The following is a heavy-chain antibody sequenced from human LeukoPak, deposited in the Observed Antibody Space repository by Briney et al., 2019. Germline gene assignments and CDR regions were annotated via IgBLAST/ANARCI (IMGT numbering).Heavy chain of an antibody. J-gene: IGHJ4*02. CDR3: ARWDRFHGV. CDR2: ISSSSTYI. D-gene: IGHD1-14*01. CDR1: GFTFSTDS. V-gene: IGHV3-21*01. Sequence: PGGSLRLSCAASGFTFSTDSMNWVRQAPGQGLEWVSSISSSSTYIYYADSVKGRFTISRDNSKNSLYLQMNNLRAEDTAVYYCARWDRFHGVWGQGTLVTVSS.